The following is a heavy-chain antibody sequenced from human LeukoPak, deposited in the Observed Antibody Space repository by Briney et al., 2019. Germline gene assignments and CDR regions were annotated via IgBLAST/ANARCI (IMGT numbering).Heavy chain of an antibody. J-gene: IGHJ4*02. CDR1: GGSFSGYY. D-gene: IGHD1-26*01. CDR2: INHRGST. V-gene: IGHV4-34*01. CDR3: ARQEGATTDY. Sequence: PSETLSLTCAVYGGSFSGYYWSWIRQPPGKGLEWIGEINHRGSTNYNPSLKSRVTISVDTSKNQFSLKLSSVTAADTAVYYCARQEGATTDYWGQGTLVTVSS.